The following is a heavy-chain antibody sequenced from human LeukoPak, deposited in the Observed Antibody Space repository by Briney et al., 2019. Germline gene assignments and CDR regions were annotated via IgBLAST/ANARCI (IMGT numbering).Heavy chain of an antibody. J-gene: IGHJ4*02. D-gene: IGHD6-19*01. CDR1: GFTFSSYA. CDR2: ISSSGGST. V-gene: IGHV3-23*01. CDR3: AKAVALAGFYYFDY. Sequence: GGSLRLSCAASGFTFSSYAMSWVRQAPGKGLEWVSAISSSGGSTYYADSVKGRFTISRDNSKNTLYLQMNSLRAEDTAVYYCAKAVALAGFYYFDYWGQGTLVTVSS.